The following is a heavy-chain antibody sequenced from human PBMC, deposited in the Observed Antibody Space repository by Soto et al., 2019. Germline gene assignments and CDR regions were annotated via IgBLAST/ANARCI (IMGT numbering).Heavy chain of an antibody. J-gene: IGHJ4*02. CDR1: GGSINTFY. V-gene: IGHV4-4*07. CDR3: AREGSYSAYNFAHGIQLWSFDF. CDR2: IFSSGST. D-gene: IGHD5-12*01. Sequence: SETLSLTCTVSGGSINTFYWSWVRHPAGKGLEWIGRIFSSGSTSFNPSLESRVAMSVDTSKDHFSLNLSSVTAADMAVYYCAREGSYSAYNFAHGIQLWSFDFWGQGALVTVSS.